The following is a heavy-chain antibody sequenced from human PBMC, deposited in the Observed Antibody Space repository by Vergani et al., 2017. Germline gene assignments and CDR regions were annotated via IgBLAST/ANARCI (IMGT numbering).Heavy chain of an antibody. CDR1: GFTFSNYC. Sequence: VQLVESGGGLVQPGGSLRLSCTASGFTFSNYCMQWVRQAPGKGLMWVSRINSDGDSTSYADSVKGRFTISRDNAKNTLYLQMDSLRAEDTGVYYCARDRYYLGSGSDPYFYYYGLDVWGQGTVVTVSS. J-gene: IGHJ6*02. V-gene: IGHV3-74*01. CDR2: INSDGDST. CDR3: ARDRYYLGSGSDPYFYYYGLDV. D-gene: IGHD3-10*01.